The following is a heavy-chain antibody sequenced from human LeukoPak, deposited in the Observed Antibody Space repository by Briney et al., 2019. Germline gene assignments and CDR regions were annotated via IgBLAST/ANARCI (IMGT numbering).Heavy chain of an antibody. Sequence: GGSLRLSCAASGFDFSSNWMHWVRHAPGQGLVWVSRIKGDGISTNYADSVKGRFTISRDIAKNTLYLQMNSLRAEDTGVYYCAKDHYWSIDYWGRGTLVTVSS. V-gene: IGHV3-74*01. CDR1: GFDFSSNW. CDR3: AKDHYWSIDY. D-gene: IGHD3-3*01. J-gene: IGHJ4*02. CDR2: IKGDGIST.